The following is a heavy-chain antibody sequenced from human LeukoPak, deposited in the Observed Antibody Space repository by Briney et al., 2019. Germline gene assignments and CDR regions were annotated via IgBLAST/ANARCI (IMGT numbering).Heavy chain of an antibody. CDR2: ISSSSSYI. V-gene: IGHV3-21*01. Sequence: GGSLRLSCGASGFTFSSYSVNCVRESPGKGVEGVSSISSSSSYIYYADSVKGRFTMSRDTAKNSLYLQMHSLTAADTAVYYCARTAAGTLSYYYYYMDVWGKGTTVTVSS. CDR1: GFTFSSYS. J-gene: IGHJ6*03. D-gene: IGHD6-19*01. CDR3: ARTAAGTLSYYYYYMDV.